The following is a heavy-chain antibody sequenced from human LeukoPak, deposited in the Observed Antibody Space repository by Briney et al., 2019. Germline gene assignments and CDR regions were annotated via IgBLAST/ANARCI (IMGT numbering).Heavy chain of an antibody. CDR2: IRSNSNYI. Sequence: GGSLRLSCVASGFNFNNYSLNWVRQAPGKGLEWVSSIRSNSNYIYYADSVKGRFTISRDNAKNSLYLQMNSLRAEDTAVYYCARDRDPNCLDYWGQGTLVTVSS. V-gene: IGHV3-21*01. CDR1: GFNFNNYS. CDR3: ARDRDPNCLDY. D-gene: IGHD7-27*01. J-gene: IGHJ4*02.